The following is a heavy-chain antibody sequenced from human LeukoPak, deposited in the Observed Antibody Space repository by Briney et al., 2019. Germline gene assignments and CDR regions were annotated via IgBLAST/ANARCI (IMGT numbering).Heavy chain of an antibody. CDR3: ARDRGPYSSSSVWFDP. D-gene: IGHD6-6*01. Sequence: GGSLRLSCAASGFTFSSYEMNWVRQAPGRGLEWVSYISSSGSTIYYADPVKGRFTISRDNAKNSLYLQMNSLRAEDTAVYYCARDRGPYSSSSVWFDPWGQGTLVTVSS. CDR2: ISSSGSTI. V-gene: IGHV3-48*03. CDR1: GFTFSSYE. J-gene: IGHJ5*02.